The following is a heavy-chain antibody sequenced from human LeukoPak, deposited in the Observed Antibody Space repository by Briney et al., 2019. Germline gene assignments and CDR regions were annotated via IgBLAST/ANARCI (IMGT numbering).Heavy chain of an antibody. Sequence: GGSLRLSCAASGFTFSSHAMSWVRQAPGKGLEWVSGISSSGYSTYYADSVKGRFTISRDNSKNTLYLQMNSLRAEDTAVYYCAKAYSSSSFPDYWGREPWSPSPQ. CDR2: ISSSGYST. D-gene: IGHD6-6*01. CDR1: GFTFSSHA. J-gene: IGHJ4*02. CDR3: AKAYSSSSFPDY. V-gene: IGHV3-23*01.